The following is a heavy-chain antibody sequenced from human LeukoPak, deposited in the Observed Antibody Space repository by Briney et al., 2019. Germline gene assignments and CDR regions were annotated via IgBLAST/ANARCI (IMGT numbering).Heavy chain of an antibody. D-gene: IGHD6-13*01. CDR2: IKQDGSEK. CDR1: GFTFSSYW. V-gene: IGHV3-7*01. CDR3: ARIPEYSSSWFFDY. Sequence: GGSLRLSCAASGFTFSSYWMSWVRQAPGKGLEWVANIKQDGSEKYYVDSMKGRFTISRDNAKNSLYLQMNSLRAEDTAVYYCARIPEYSSSWFFDYWGQGTLVTVSS. J-gene: IGHJ4*02.